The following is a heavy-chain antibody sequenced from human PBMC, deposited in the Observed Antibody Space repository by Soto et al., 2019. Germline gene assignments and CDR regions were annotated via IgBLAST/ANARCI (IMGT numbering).Heavy chain of an antibody. CDR3: SPTASGDVLDF. J-gene: IGHJ4*02. Sequence: GGSLRLSCAASGFSFTNTWISWVRQAPGKGLEWVGRIKSKTDGGTTENAAPVKGRLTISRDDSKNTLYLQMDSLKTEDTAVYFCSPTASGDVLDFWGQGSLVTVSS. CDR2: IKSKTDGGTT. V-gene: IGHV3-15*01. D-gene: IGHD5-12*01. CDR1: GFSFTNTW.